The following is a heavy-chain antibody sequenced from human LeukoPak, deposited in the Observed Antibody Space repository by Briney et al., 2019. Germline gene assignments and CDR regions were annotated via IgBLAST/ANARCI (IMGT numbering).Heavy chain of an antibody. CDR3: ARDSTEYGDYSDNYYYYGMDV. D-gene: IGHD4-17*01. CDR1: GFTFSSYS. V-gene: IGHV3-21*01. Sequence: KTGGSLRLSCAASGFTFSSYSMNWVRQAPGKGLEWVSSISSSSSYIYYADSVKGRFTISRDNAKNSLYLQMNSLRAEDTAVYYCARDSTEYGDYSDNYYYYGMDVWGQGTTVTFSS. J-gene: IGHJ6*02. CDR2: ISSSSSYI.